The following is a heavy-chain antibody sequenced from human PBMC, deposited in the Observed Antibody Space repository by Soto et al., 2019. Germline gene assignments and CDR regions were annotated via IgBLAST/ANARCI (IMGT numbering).Heavy chain of an antibody. D-gene: IGHD3-9*01. Sequence: PGGSLRLSCAASGFTFSSYAMHWVRQAPGKGLEWVAVISYDGSNKYYADSVKGRFTISRDNSKNTLYLQMNSLRAEDTAVYYCARPLLRYFDWLSHYGMDVWGQGTTVTVS. CDR3: ARPLLRYFDWLSHYGMDV. CDR2: ISYDGSNK. J-gene: IGHJ6*02. V-gene: IGHV3-30-3*01. CDR1: GFTFSSYA.